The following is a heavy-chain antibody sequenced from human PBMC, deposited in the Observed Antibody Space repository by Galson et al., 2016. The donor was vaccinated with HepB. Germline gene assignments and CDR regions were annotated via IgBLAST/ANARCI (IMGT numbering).Heavy chain of an antibody. CDR1: GYTFISYG. D-gene: IGHD3-10*01. J-gene: IGHJ3*02. Sequence: SVKVSCKASGYTFISYGISWVRQSPGQGLEWMGWISAYNGNTNYAQKLHGRVTMTIDTSTSTAYMELRSLRSDDTAVYYCARDVDTMVQGKDAFDMWGQGTMVTVSS. CDR2: ISAYNGNT. V-gene: IGHV1-18*01. CDR3: ARDVDTMVQGKDAFDM.